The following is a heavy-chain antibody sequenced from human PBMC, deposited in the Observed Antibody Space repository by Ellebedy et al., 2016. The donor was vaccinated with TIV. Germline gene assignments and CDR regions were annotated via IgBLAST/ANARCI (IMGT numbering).Heavy chain of an antibody. J-gene: IGHJ4*02. Sequence: GESLKISXAASGFTFSGSAMHWVRQASGKGLEWVGRIRSKANSYATAYAASVKGRFTISRDDSKNAAYLQMNSLKTEDTAVYYCTRQMGYCSSTSCPDYWGQGTLVTVSS. D-gene: IGHD2-2*01. V-gene: IGHV3-73*01. CDR2: IRSKANSYAT. CDR3: TRQMGYCSSTSCPDY. CDR1: GFTFSGSA.